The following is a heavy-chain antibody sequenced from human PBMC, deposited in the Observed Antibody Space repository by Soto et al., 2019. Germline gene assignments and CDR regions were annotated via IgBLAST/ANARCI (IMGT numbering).Heavy chain of an antibody. CDR1: GGTFFNYA. Sequence: QVQLVQSGAEVRKPGSSVKISCKTSGGTFFNYAINWARQAPGRGLEWMGGIIPVFGTPSYAQKFQGRVTITADESTSTAYMDLTSLTSEDTAVYFCARDREPDYDFWTGYPLWGQGTLVTVSS. J-gene: IGHJ4*02. V-gene: IGHV1-69*01. CDR2: IIPVFGTP. D-gene: IGHD3-3*01. CDR3: ARDREPDYDFWTGYPL.